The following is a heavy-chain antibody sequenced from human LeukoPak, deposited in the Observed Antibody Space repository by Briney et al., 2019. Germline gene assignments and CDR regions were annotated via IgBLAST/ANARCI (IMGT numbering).Heavy chain of an antibody. CDR2: IYHSGST. Sequence: PSGTLSLTCAVSGGSISSSNWWSWVRQPPGKGLEWIGEIYHSGSTNYNPSLKSRVTISVDESKNQFSLKLSSVTAADTAVYYCARITPNYDIMTGENSDWYFDLWGRGTLVTVSS. CDR1: GGSISSSNW. CDR3: ARITPNYDIMTGENSDWYFDL. D-gene: IGHD3-9*01. V-gene: IGHV4-4*02. J-gene: IGHJ2*01.